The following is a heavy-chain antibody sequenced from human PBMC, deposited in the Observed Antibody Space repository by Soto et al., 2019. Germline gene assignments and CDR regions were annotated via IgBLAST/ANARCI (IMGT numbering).Heavy chain of an antibody. J-gene: IGHJ4*02. CDR2: INSDSTTT. Sequence: DVHLVESGGGLVQPGGSLRLSCAVSGFPFSTYAMHWVRQAPGKGLEWISYINSDSTTTFHADSVKGRFTVSRDNAKNSLYLQMSRLRHEDTAVYYCARDLSHWGQGTLVTVSS. CDR3: ARDLSH. CDR1: GFPFSTYA. V-gene: IGHV3-48*02.